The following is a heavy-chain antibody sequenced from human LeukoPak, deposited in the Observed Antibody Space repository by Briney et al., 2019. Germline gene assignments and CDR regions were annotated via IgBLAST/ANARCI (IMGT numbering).Heavy chain of an antibody. J-gene: IGHJ4*02. CDR1: GGSISSYY. V-gene: IGHV4-59*01. CDR3: ARGPSPYYYDSSGYSD. Sequence: SETLSLTCTVSGGSISSYYWSWIRQPPGKGLEWIGYIHYSGSTNYNPSLKSRVTISVDTSKNQFSLKLSSVTAADTAVYYCARGPSPYYYDSSGYSDWGQGTLVTVSS. D-gene: IGHD3-22*01. CDR2: IHYSGST.